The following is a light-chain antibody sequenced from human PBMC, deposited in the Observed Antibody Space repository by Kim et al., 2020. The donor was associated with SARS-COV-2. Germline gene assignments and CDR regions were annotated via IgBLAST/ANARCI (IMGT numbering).Light chain of an antibody. CDR2: GGS. CDR1: QNIGSSN. J-gene: IGKJ1*01. V-gene: IGKV3-20*01. CDR3: QQYAGSPWT. Sequence: EIVLTQSPGTLSLSPGERAALSCRASQNIGSSNLAWYQQKPGQAPRLLLYGGSTRATGIPDRFSDSGPGTDFTLTISRLEPEDSAVYYCQQYAGSPWTFGPGTKVDIK.